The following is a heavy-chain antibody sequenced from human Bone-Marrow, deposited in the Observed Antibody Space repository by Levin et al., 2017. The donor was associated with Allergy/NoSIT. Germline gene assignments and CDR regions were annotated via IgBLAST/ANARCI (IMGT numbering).Heavy chain of an antibody. D-gene: IGHD5-12*01. V-gene: IGHV3-30-3*01. Sequence: GGSLRLSCAASGFTFSSYAMHWVRQAPGKGLEWVAVISYDGSNKYYADSVKGRFTISRDNSKNTLYLQMNSLRAEDTAVYYCARDHFLPSGYDLAWGQGTLVTVSS. J-gene: IGHJ5*02. CDR1: GFTFSSYA. CDR3: ARDHFLPSGYDLA. CDR2: ISYDGSNK.